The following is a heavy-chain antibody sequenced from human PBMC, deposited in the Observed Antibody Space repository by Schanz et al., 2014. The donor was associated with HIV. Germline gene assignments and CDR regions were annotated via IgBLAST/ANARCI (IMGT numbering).Heavy chain of an antibody. CDR3: VRNWNFDF. CDR1: GFIFNGYY. D-gene: IGHD1-1*01. CDR2: ISGSGGST. J-gene: IGHJ4*02. V-gene: IGHV3-11*04. Sequence: QVQLVESGGGLVEPGGSLRLSCEASGFIFNGYYLTWIRQAPGKGLEWVAVISGSGGSTYYADSVKGRFTISRDNARNSLYLQINSLRDEDTAVYYCVRNWNFDFWGQGNLVIVSS.